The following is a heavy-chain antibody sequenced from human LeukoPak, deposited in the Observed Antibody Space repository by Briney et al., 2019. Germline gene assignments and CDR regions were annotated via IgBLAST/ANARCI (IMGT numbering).Heavy chain of an antibody. J-gene: IGHJ4*02. CDR1: GYTFTSYG. CDR3: ARGYCSGGSCYGDGYYFDY. Sequence: GASVKVSCKASGYTFTSYGISWVRQAPGQGLEWMGWISAYNGNTNYAQKLQGRVTITADESTSTAYMELSSLRSEDTAVYYCARGYCSGGSCYGDGYYFDYWGQGTLVTVSS. CDR2: ISAYNGNT. D-gene: IGHD2-15*01. V-gene: IGHV1-18*01.